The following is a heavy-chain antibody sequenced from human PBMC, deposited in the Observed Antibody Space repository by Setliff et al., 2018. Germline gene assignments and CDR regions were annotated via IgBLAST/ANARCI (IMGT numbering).Heavy chain of an antibody. D-gene: IGHD3-3*01. J-gene: IGHJ3*02. Sequence: SVKVSCKASGYTLTNYYMHWVRQAPGQGLGWMGIINPSGGLTRYAQKFQGRVTMTRDTSTSTVYMEVSSLRSEDTAVYYCARDRYYNSWSGTSITAPHDAFDIWGQGTMVTVSS. CDR1: GYTLTNYY. V-gene: IGHV1-46*03. CDR2: INPSGGLT. CDR3: ARDRYYNSWSGTSITAPHDAFDI.